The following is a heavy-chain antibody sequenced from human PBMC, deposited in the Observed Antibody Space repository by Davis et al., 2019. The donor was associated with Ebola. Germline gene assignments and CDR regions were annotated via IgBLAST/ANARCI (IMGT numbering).Heavy chain of an antibody. Sequence: GSLRLSCTVSGGSISSRSYYWGWIRQPPGKGLEWIGSIYYSGSTYYNASLKRRVTISVDTSKNQFSLKLSSVTAADTAVYYCATGSITMIVVVGDIWGQGTMVTVSS. D-gene: IGHD3-22*01. V-gene: IGHV4-39*01. CDR2: IYYSGST. J-gene: IGHJ3*02. CDR1: GGSISSRSYY. CDR3: ATGSITMIVVVGDI.